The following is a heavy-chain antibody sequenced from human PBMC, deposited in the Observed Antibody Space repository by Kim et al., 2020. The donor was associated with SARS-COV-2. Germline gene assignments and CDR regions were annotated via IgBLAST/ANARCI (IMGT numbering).Heavy chain of an antibody. Sequence: TYNPSLKSRVTMSIDTFKKQFSLKVNSVTAADTAVYYCARVYNWNHHFDYWGQGTLVTVSS. J-gene: IGHJ4*02. V-gene: IGHV4-34*01. D-gene: IGHD1-1*01. CDR3: ARVYNWNHHFDY.